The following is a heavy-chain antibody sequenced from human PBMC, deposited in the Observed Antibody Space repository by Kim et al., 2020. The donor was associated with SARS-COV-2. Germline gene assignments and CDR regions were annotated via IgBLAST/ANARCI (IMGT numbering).Heavy chain of an antibody. J-gene: IGHJ6*02. D-gene: IGHD2-2*01. CDR3: ARGRVAVVPAAIEDQDRGGMDV. V-gene: IGHV4-34*01. CDR2: INHSGST. CDR1: GGSFSGYY. Sequence: SETLSLTCAVYGGSFSGYYWSWIRQPPGKGLEWIGEINHSGSTNYNPSLKSRVTISVDTSKNQFSLKLSSVTAADTAVYYCARGRVAVVPAAIEDQDRGGMDVWGQGTTVTVSS.